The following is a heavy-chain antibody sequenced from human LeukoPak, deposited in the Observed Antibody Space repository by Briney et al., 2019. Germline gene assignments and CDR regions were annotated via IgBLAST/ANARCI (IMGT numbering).Heavy chain of an antibody. CDR2: INHSEGT. CDR1: GGSFSDYY. Sequence: SETLSLTCAVYGGSFSDYYWSWIRLPPGKGLEWIGEINHSEGTNYNPSLKSRVTISVDTSKNQFSLKLSSVTAADTAVYYCARLVPYGDNDYWGQGTLVTVSS. D-gene: IGHD4-17*01. CDR3: ARLVPYGDNDY. V-gene: IGHV4-34*01. J-gene: IGHJ4*02.